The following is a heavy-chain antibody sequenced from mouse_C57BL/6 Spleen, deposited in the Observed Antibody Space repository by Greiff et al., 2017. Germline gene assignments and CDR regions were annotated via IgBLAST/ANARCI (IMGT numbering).Heavy chain of an antibody. CDR2: IYPGIGST. V-gene: IGHV1-55*01. D-gene: IGHD4-1*01. J-gene: IGHJ3*01. Sequence: VQLQQPVAELVKPGASVKMSCKASGYTFTSYWITWVKQRPGQGLEWIGDIYPGIGSTNYNEKFKSKATLTVDTSSSTAYMQLSSLTSEDSAVYYCARYGGPLTGVFAYWGQGTLVTGYA. CDR1: GYTFTSYW. CDR3: ARYGGPLTGVFAY.